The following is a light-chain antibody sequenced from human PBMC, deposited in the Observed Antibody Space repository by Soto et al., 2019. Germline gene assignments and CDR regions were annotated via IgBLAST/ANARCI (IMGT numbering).Light chain of an antibody. CDR3: CSYAHGSIYV. J-gene: IGLJ1*01. CDR2: GVA. V-gene: IGLV2-14*01. CDR1: VGDIGFYNY. Sequence: QSSLTAPSSVSGPPGKSITISCTGTVGDIGFYNYVSWYQQHPGKAPKLLIYGVANRPSGVSARFSGSKSGSTASLTISGLQAEDEADYYCCSYAHGSIYVFGTGTKVTVL.